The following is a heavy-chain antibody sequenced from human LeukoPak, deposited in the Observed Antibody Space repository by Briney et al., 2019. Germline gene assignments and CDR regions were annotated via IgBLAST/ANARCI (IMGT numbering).Heavy chain of an antibody. CDR1: GGSISSYY. CDR2: IYTSGGT. Sequence: SETLSLTCTVSGGSISSYYWSWIRQPAGKGLEWIGRIYTSGGTNYNPSLKSRVTMSVDTSKNQFSLKLSSVTAADTAVYYCARDQYRTVPPGIYYYYGMDVWGQGTTVTVSS. D-gene: IGHD4-4*01. V-gene: IGHV4-4*07. CDR3: ARDQYRTVPPGIYYYYGMDV. J-gene: IGHJ6*02.